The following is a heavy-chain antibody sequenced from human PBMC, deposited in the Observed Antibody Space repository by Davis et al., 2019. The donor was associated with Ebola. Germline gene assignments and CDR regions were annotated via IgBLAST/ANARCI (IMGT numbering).Heavy chain of an antibody. CDR3: ARDLWFGELGFLPFDY. Sequence: ASVKVSCKASGYTFTSYGISWVRQAPGQGLEWMGWISAYNGKTNYAQKLQGRVTMTTDTSTSTAYMELRSLRSDDTAVYYCARDLWFGELGFLPFDYWGQGTLVTVSS. J-gene: IGHJ4*02. CDR1: GYTFTSYG. CDR2: ISAYNGKT. V-gene: IGHV1-18*01. D-gene: IGHD3-10*01.